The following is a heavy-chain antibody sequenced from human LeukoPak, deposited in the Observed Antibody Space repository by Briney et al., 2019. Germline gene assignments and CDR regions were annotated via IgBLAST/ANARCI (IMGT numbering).Heavy chain of an antibody. J-gene: IGHJ4*03. CDR1: GDSFTSVTDY. V-gene: IGHV4-39*07. CDR3: ARDRDGYVDY. CDR2: GDYSGGT. D-gene: IGHD2-21*01. Sequence: SETLSLTCTVSGDSFTSVTDYWAWIRQPPGKGLEWIASGDYSGGTYYNPSLESRVAISADMSKKQISLKLASVTGADTAVYYCARDRDGYVDYWGQGTLVTVSS.